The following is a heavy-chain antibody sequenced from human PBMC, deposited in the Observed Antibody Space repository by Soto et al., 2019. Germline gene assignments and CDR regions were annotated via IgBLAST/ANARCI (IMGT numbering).Heavy chain of an antibody. Sequence: AASLKVSCKVSGYTLTELSMHWVRQAPGKGLEWMGGFDPEDGETIYAQKFQGRVTMTEDTSTDTAYMELSSVRSEDTAVYYCATVRDIVVVPAAYLRFDYWGQGTLVTVSS. V-gene: IGHV1-24*01. J-gene: IGHJ4*02. CDR2: FDPEDGET. D-gene: IGHD2-2*01. CDR3: ATVRDIVVVPAAYLRFDY. CDR1: GYTLTELS.